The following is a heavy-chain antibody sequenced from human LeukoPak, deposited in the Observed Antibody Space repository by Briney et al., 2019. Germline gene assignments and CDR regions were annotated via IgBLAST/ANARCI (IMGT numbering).Heavy chain of an antibody. CDR1: GFTFSSYA. D-gene: IGHD1-26*01. Sequence: GGSLRLSCAASGFTFSSYAMSWVRQAPGKGLEWVSAISGSGGSTYYADSVRGRFTISRDNSKNTLYLQMNSLRAEDTAVYYCAKDVMNSGSWGDYWGQGTLVTVSS. CDR2: ISGSGGST. J-gene: IGHJ4*02. V-gene: IGHV3-23*01. CDR3: AKDVMNSGSWGDY.